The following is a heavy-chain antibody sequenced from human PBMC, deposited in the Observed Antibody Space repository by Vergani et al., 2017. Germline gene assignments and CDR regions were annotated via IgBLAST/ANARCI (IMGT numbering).Heavy chain of an antibody. Sequence: EVQLVESGGGLVQPGGSLRLSCAASGFTFSSYAMSWVRQAPGKGLEWVSAISGSGGSTYYADSVKGRFTISRDNSKNTLYLQMNSLRAEDTAVYYCARDGGIAAAGQDYYYYYMDVWGKGTTVTVSS. CDR1: GFTFSSYA. D-gene: IGHD6-13*01. J-gene: IGHJ6*03. CDR3: ARDGGIAAAGQDYYYYYMDV. V-gene: IGHV3-23*04. CDR2: ISGSGGST.